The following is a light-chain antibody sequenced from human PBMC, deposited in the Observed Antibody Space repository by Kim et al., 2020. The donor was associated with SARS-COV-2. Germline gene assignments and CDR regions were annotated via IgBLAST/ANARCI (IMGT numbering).Light chain of an antibody. V-gene: IGLV2-11*01. CDR3: CSYAGSLRV. Sequence: PGQSVTISCTGTSSDVGGYNYVSWYQQHPGKAPKLMIYDVSKRPSGVPDRFSGSKSGNTASLTISGLQAEDEADYYCCSYAGSLRVFGGGTKLTVL. CDR1: SSDVGGYNY. J-gene: IGLJ2*01. CDR2: DVS.